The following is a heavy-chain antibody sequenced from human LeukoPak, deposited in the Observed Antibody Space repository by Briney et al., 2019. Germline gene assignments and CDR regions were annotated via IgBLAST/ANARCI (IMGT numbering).Heavy chain of an antibody. D-gene: IGHD5-24*01. V-gene: IGHV4-34*01. CDR2: IDHSGST. CDR3: ARGRRWLQSALDN. J-gene: IGHJ4*02. CDR1: GGSFSGYY. Sequence: SETLSLTCAVYGGSFSGYYWSWIRQPPGKGLEWIGEIDHSGSTNYNPSLKGGFTISVDTSKNQFFLKLSPVTSADTAVYYCARGRRWLQSALDNWGQGTLVTVSS.